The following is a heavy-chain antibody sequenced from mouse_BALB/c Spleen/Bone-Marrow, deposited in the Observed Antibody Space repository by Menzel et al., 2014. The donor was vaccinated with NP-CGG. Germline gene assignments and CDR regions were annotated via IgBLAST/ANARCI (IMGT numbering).Heavy chain of an antibody. CDR3: ARDYDYGCAY. V-gene: IGHV1-18*01. J-gene: IGHJ3*01. CDR1: GYSFTDYY. D-gene: IGHD2-4*01. CDR2: VNPNNGGT. Sequence: VQLQQSGPDLVKPGASVKISCKASGYSFTDYYMHWVKQSHGKSLEWIGRVNPNNGGTNYNQKFKGKAILTVDKSSNTAYMGLRSLTSEESAVYFCARDYDYGCAYWGQGTLVTVSA.